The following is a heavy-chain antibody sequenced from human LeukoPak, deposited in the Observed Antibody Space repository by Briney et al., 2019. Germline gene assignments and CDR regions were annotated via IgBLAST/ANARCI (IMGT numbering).Heavy chain of an antibody. Sequence: GASVNVSCTASGYPFTGYYMHWVRQAPGQGLEWMGWINPNSGGTNYAQKFQGRVTMTRDTSISTAYMELSRLRSDDTAVYYCARESYNSGSYSFDYWGQGTLVTVSS. CDR3: ARESYNSGSYSFDY. J-gene: IGHJ4*02. V-gene: IGHV1-2*02. CDR1: GYPFTGYY. D-gene: IGHD1-26*01. CDR2: INPNSGGT.